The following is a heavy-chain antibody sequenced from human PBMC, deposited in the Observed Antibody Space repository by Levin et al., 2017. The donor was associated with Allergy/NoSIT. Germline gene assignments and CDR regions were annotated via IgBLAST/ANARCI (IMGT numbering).Heavy chain of an antibody. J-gene: IGHJ6*02. CDR1: GFTFSSYW. CDR2: IKQDGSEK. CDR3: ARDPRVTTRVRNYYYYGMDV. Sequence: PGESLKISCAASGFTFSSYWMSWVRQAPGKGLEWVANIKQDGSEKYYVDSVKGRFTISRDNAKNSLYLQMNSLRAEDTAVYYCARDPRVTTRVRNYYYYGMDVWGQGTTVTVSS. D-gene: IGHD4-17*01. V-gene: IGHV3-7*01.